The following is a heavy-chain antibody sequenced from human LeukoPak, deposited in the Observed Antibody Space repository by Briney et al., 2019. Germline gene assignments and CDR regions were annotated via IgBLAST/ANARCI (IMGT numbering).Heavy chain of an antibody. D-gene: IGHD4-17*01. J-gene: IGHJ5*02. V-gene: IGHV4-39*07. CDR1: GASISSPTFY. CDR2: VYHTGSS. CDR3: AKAGVLPTGDWFSP. Sequence: SQTLSLTCTVSGASISSPTFYWGWTRQSPGKGLEWIGNVYHTGSSFYTASLRSRVTISIDTSKNQFSLNLMSVTAADTAIYFCAKAGVLPTGDWFSPWGPGILVTVSS.